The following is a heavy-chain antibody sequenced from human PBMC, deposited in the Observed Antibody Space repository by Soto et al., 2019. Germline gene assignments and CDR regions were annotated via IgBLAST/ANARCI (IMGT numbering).Heavy chain of an antibody. D-gene: IGHD2-8*02. J-gene: IGHJ4*02. CDR2: ISRRDVTI. CDR1: GFIFDNYA. CDR3: AMFSGTGCAVSGRDCFDH. V-gene: IGHV3-11*01. Sequence: GGSLRLSCVASGFIFDNYAMNWIRQAPGKGLEWVSSISRRDVTIYYADSVKGRFTIFRDNAKNSLFLHMSDLSAADTSVYYCAMFSGTGCAVSGRDCFDHWGLGTLVTVSS.